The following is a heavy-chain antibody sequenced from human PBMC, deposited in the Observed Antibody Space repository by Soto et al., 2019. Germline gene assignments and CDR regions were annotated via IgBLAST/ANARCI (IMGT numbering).Heavy chain of an antibody. Sequence: PQASLRLSSAASGFTFSRYYMNWVRQAPGKGLEWVSSISTTSTYTHYADSLKGRFTISRDNAKKLLYLQMDSLRAEDTAVYYCARDDGLSSTNVKAFDIWGQGTKVTVSS. V-gene: IGHV3-21*01. CDR1: GFTFSRYY. D-gene: IGHD2-2*01. CDR3: ARDDGLSSTNVKAFDI. CDR2: ISTTSTYT. J-gene: IGHJ3*02.